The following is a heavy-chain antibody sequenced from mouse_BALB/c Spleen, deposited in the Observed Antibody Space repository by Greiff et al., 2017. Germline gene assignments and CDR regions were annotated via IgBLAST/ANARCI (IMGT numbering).Heavy chain of an antibody. CDR1: GYSITSDYA. D-gene: IGHD2-4*01. J-gene: IGHJ4*01. Sequence: EVQLQQSGPCLVKPSQSLSLTCTVTGYSITSDYAWYLIRQFPGNILEWMGYISYSGSTSYNPSLKSRLTITLDTSKNQFFLQLNSVTTEDSATYYWARRELRHAMDYWGQGTSVTVSS. V-gene: IGHV3-2*02. CDR3: ARRELRHAMDY. CDR2: ISYSGST.